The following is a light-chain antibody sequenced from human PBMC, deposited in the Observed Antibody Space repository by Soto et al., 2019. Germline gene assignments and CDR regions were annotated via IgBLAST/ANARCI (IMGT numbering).Light chain of an antibody. CDR2: SND. V-gene: IGLV1-44*01. J-gene: IGLJ2*01. CDR3: AAWDDTLNGVV. Sequence: QAVVTQPPSASGTPGQRVTISCSGSSSNIGSNAVNWYQLLPGTAPKLLIYSNDRRPSGVPDRFSGSKSGTSASLAISGLQSEDEADYYCAAWDDTLNGVVFGGGTKVTVL. CDR1: SSNIGSNA.